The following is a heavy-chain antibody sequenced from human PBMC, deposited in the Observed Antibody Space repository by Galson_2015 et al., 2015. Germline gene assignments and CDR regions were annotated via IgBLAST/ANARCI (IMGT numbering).Heavy chain of an antibody. D-gene: IGHD3-22*01. CDR1: GYTFTSYA. Sequence: SVKVSCKASGYTFTSYAMNWVRQAPGQGLEWMGWINTNTGNPTYAQGFTGRFVFSLDTSVSTAYLQISSLKAEDTAVYYCARDLYGYYDSSGYYPPGGFDIWGQGTMVTVSS. CDR2: INTNTGNP. CDR3: ARDLYGYYDSSGYYPPGGFDI. V-gene: IGHV7-4-1*02. J-gene: IGHJ3*02.